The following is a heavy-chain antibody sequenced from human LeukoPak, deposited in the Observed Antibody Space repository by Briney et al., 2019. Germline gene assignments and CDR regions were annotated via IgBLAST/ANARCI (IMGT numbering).Heavy chain of an antibody. CDR3: AEGFYGDYPFDY. V-gene: IGHV1-69*02. D-gene: IGHD4-17*01. J-gene: IGHJ4*02. CDR1: GGTFSSYT. CDR2: IIPILGIA. Sequence: SVEVSCKASGGTFSSYTISWVRQAPGQGLEWMGRIIPILGIANYAQKFQGRVTITADKSTSTAYMELSSLRSEDTAVYYCAEGFYGDYPFDYWGQGTLVTVSS.